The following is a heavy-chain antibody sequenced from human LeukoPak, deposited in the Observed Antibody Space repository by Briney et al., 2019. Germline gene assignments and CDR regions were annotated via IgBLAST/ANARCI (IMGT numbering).Heavy chain of an antibody. CDR1: GGSFSGYY. CDR2: INHSGST. Sequence: SETLSLTCAVYGGSFSGYYWSWLRQPPGKGLEWIGEINHSGSTNYNPSLKSRVTISVDTSKNQFSLKLSSVTAADTAVYYCARYSLGSYDSSGFDYWGQGTLVTVSS. J-gene: IGHJ4*02. V-gene: IGHV4-34*01. D-gene: IGHD3-22*01. CDR3: ARYSLGSYDSSGFDY.